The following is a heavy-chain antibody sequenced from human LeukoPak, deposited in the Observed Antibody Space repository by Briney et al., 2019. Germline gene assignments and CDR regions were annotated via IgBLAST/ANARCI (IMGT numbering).Heavy chain of an antibody. J-gene: IGHJ5*02. CDR1: GFSLSTSGVG. D-gene: IGHD1-7*01. CDR3: AHIWRYNWNYVRWFDP. Sequence: ESGPTLVDPTQTLTLTCTFSGFSLSTSGVGVGWIRQPPGKALEWLALIYWDDDKRYSPSLKSRLTITKDTSKNQVVLTMTNMDPVDTATYYCAHIWRYNWNYVRWFDPWGQGTLVTVSS. V-gene: IGHV2-5*02. CDR2: IYWDDDK.